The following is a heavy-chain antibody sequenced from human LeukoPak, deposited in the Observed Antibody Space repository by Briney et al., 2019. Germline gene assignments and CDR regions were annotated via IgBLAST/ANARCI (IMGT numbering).Heavy chain of an antibody. CDR2: ISAYNGNT. J-gene: IGHJ6*02. CDR3: ARDPHCTNGVCYHYYGMDV. D-gene: IGHD2-8*01. Sequence: ASVKVSCKASGYTFTSYGISWVRQAPGQGLEWMGWISAYNGNTNYAQKLQGRVTMTTDTSTSTAYMELWSLRSDDTAVYYCARDPHCTNGVCYHYYGMDVWGQGTTVTVSS. V-gene: IGHV1-18*01. CDR1: GYTFTSYG.